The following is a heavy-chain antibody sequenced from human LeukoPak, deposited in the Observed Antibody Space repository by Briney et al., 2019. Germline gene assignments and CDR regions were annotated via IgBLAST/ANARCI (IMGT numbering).Heavy chain of an antibody. CDR1: GFTFSSYA. CDR2: ISYDGSNK. V-gene: IGHV3-30-3*01. Sequence: GRSLRLSCAASGFTFSSYAIHWVRQAPGKGLEWVAVISYDGSNKYFADSVKGRFTISRDNSKNTLYLQMNSLRAEDTAVYYCARETGSAVGSTDFDYWGQGTLVTVSS. J-gene: IGHJ4*02. CDR3: ARETGSAVGSTDFDY. D-gene: IGHD4-17*01.